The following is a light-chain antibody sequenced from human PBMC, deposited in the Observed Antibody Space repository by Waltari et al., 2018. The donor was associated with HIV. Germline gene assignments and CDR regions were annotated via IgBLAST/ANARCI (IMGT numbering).Light chain of an antibody. CDR3: QQYGNSGT. CDR1: QSLSSNY. Sequence: EIVLTQSPGTLSLSPGERATLSCRASQSLSSNYLAWYQQKPGQAPRLLISGASSRPTGIPDRFSGRGSETDFTLTISRLEPEDFAVYYCQQYGNSGTFGQGTKVEIK. J-gene: IGKJ1*01. V-gene: IGKV3-20*01. CDR2: GAS.